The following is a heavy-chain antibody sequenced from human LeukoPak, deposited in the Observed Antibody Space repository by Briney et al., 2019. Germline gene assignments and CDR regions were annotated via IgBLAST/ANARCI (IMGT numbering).Heavy chain of an antibody. CDR3: AKDSNAYETPEYIDY. V-gene: IGHV1-2*02. CDR1: GYTFTGYY. Sequence: ASVKVSCKASGYTFTGYYMHWVRQAPGQGLEWMGWINPNSGGTNYAQKFQGGVTMTRDTSISTAYMELSRLRSDDTAVYYCAKDSNAYETPEYIDYWGQGTLVTVSS. CDR2: INPNSGGT. J-gene: IGHJ4*02. D-gene: IGHD3-16*01.